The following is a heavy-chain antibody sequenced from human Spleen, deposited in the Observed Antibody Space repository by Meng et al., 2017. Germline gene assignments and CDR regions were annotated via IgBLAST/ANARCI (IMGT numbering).Heavy chain of an antibody. CDR2: ISFDGSNK. Sequence: QVQLVESGGGLVKPGGSLRLSCAASGFTFSSKTMHWVRQAPGKGLEWVAVISFDGSNKYYADSVKGRFTISRDNSKNTLYLHMNSLRAEDTAVYYCARDTGPNNWFDPWGQGTLVTVSS. D-gene: IGHD3-10*01. CDR3: ARDTGPNNWFDP. V-gene: IGHV3-30-3*01. CDR1: GFTFSSKT. J-gene: IGHJ5*02.